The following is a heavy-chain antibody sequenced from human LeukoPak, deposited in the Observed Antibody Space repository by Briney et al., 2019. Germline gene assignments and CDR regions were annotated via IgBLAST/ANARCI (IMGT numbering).Heavy chain of an antibody. CDR1: GGTFSSYA. CDR3: ARDRDGYSPGAYYYGMDV. J-gene: IGHJ6*02. D-gene: IGHD5-24*01. CDR2: IIPIFGTA. Sequence: ASVKVSCKASGGTFSSYAISWVRQAPGQGLEWMGGIIPIFGTANYAQKFQGRVTITADESTSTAYMELSSLRSEDTAVYYCARDRDGYSPGAYYYGMDVWGQGTTVTVSS. V-gene: IGHV1-69*13.